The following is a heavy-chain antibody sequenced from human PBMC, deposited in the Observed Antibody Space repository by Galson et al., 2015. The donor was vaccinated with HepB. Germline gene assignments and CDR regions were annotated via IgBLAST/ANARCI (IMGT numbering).Heavy chain of an antibody. J-gene: IGHJ3*02. CDR2: IKSKTDGGTT. D-gene: IGHD2-2*01. V-gene: IGHV3-15*01. CDR3: TTDIVVVPAARSYDFWSGYLRDPDAFDI. Sequence: SLRLSCAASGFTFSNAWMSWVRQAPGKGLEWVGRIKSKTDGGTTDYAAPVKGRFTISRDDSKNTLYLQMNSLKTEDTAVYYCTTDIVVVPAARSYDFWSGYLRDPDAFDIWGQGTMVTVSS. CDR1: GFTFSNAW.